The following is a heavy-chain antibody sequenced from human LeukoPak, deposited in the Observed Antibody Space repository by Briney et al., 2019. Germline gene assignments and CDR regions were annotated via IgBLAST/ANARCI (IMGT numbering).Heavy chain of an antibody. CDR1: GDSVSSNSAT. V-gene: IGHV6-1*01. CDR2: VDYRAKWYN. J-gene: IGHJ3*01. CDR3: ARDPAYSTGWTKNAFDF. D-gene: IGHD6-19*01. Sequence: QTLSLTCAISGDSVSSNSATWNWIRQSPSRGLEWLGRVDYRAKWYNQYAVSVKSPISNNPATSKNQFSLQLNSVTPEDTAVYYCARDPAYSTGWTKNAFDFWGQGTMVTVS.